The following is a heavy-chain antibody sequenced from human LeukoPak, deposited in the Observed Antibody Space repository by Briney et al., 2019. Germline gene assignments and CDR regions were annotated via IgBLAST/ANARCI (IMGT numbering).Heavy chain of an antibody. D-gene: IGHD3-22*01. CDR2: ISSSGSII. J-gene: IGHJ4*02. V-gene: IGHV3-48*03. Sequence: GGSLRLSCAASGFTFSSYEMNWGCQAPGKGLEWVSYISSSGSIIYYTDSVKGRFTISRDNAKNSLYLQMNSLRAEDTAVYYCARYASGYYPDFDYWGQGTLVTVSS. CDR1: GFTFSSYE. CDR3: ARYASGYYPDFDY.